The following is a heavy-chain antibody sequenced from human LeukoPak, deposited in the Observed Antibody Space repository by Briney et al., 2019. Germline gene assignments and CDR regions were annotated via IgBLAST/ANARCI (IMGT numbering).Heavy chain of an antibody. J-gene: IGHJ4*02. CDR1: GFTFSSYG. D-gene: IGHD2-21*02. V-gene: IGHV3-33*01. CDR3: ARDDGVGVTAIVY. CDR2: IWYDGSNK. Sequence: GGPLRLSCAASGFTFSSYGMHWVRQAPGKGLEWVAVIWYDGSNKYYADSVKGRFTISRDNSKNTLYLQMNSLRAEDTAAYYCARDDGVGVTAIVYWGQGTLVTVSS.